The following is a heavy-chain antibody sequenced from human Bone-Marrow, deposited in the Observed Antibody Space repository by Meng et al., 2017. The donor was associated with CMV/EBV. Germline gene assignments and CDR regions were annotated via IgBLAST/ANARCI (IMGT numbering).Heavy chain of an antibody. Sequence: ASVKVSCKASGYTFTSFNINRVRQAIGQGPEWMGWMNPNSGNTGYAQKFQGRVTMTRNTSISTAYMELSSLRSEDTAVYDWAREHRGAFDIWGQRTMVTVS. V-gene: IGHV1-8*01. D-gene: IGHD3-10*01. CDR2: MNPNSGNT. J-gene: IGHJ3*02. CDR3: AREHRGAFDI. CDR1: GYTFTSFN.